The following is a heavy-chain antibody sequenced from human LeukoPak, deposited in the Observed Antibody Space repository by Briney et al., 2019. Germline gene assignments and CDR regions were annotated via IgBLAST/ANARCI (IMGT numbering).Heavy chain of an antibody. J-gene: IGHJ4*02. Sequence: SVKVSCKASGGTFSSYAISWVRQAPGQGLEWMGGIIPIFGTANYAQKFQGRVTITTDESTSTAYMELSSLRSEDTAVYHCARVGAAAGTPFDYWGQGTLVTVSS. V-gene: IGHV1-69*05. CDR1: GGTFSSYA. D-gene: IGHD6-13*01. CDR3: ARVGAAAGTPFDY. CDR2: IIPIFGTA.